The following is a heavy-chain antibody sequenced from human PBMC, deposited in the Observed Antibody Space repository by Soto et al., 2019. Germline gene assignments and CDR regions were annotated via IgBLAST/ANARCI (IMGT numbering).Heavy chain of an antibody. CDR1: GGSFSGYY. CDR2: INHSGST. J-gene: IGHJ4*02. Sequence: SETLSLTCAVYGGSFSGYYWSWIRQPPGKGLEWIGEINHSGSTNYNPSLKSRVTISVDTSKNQFSLKLSSVTAADTAVYYCAPPLGYCSSTSCSNFDYWGQGTLVTVSS. CDR3: APPLGYCSSTSCSNFDY. D-gene: IGHD2-2*01. V-gene: IGHV4-34*01.